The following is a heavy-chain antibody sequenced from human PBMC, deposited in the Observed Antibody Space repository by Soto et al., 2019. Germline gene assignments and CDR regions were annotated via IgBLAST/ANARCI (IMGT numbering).Heavy chain of an antibody. CDR1: GGSISSSNW. J-gene: IGHJ4*02. V-gene: IGHV4-4*02. CDR2: IYHSGST. CDR3: ARATMGGSSWPFDY. D-gene: IGHD6-13*01. Sequence: QVQLQESGPGLVKPSGTLSLTCAVSGGSISSSNWWSWVRQPPGKGLEWIGEIYHSGSTNYNPSLKRRVTLSVDKSKTQFSLKLSSVAAADPAVYYCARATMGGSSWPFDYWGQGTLVTVSS.